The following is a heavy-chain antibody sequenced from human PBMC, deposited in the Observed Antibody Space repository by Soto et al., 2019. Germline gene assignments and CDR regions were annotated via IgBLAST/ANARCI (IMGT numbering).Heavy chain of an antibody. D-gene: IGHD6-19*01. Sequence: ASVKVSCKASGYTFTSYGISWVRQAPGQGLEWMGWISAYNGNTNYAQKLQGRVTMTTDTSTSTAYMELRSLRSDDTAVYYCVGERKWLGHKDVDYWGQGTLVTVSS. CDR2: ISAYNGNT. CDR3: VGERKWLGHKDVDY. V-gene: IGHV1-18*01. J-gene: IGHJ4*02. CDR1: GYTFTSYG.